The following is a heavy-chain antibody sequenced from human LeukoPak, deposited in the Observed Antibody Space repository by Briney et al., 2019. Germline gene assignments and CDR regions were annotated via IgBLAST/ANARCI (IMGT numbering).Heavy chain of an antibody. D-gene: IGHD5-24*01. V-gene: IGHV6-1*01. J-gene: IGHJ3*02. CDR3: ARGGQGDGYSADDAFDI. CDR1: GDSVSSNSAA. Sequence: PSQTLSLTCAISGDSVSSNSAAWNWIRQSPSRGLEWRGRTYYRSKWYNDYAVSVKSRITINPDTSKNQFSLQLNSVTPEDTAVYYCARGGQGDGYSADDAFDIWGQGTMVTVSS. CDR2: TYYRSKWYN.